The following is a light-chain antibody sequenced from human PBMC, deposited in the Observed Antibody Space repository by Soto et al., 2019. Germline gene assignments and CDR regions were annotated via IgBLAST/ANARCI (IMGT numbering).Light chain of an antibody. V-gene: IGKV3D-11*01. J-gene: IGKJ4*01. CDR3: QQRSNWPPLT. CDR2: DTS. Sequence: EIVLTQSPATLSLSPGERATLSCRASQGVSSYLAWYQQKPGQAPRLLIYDTSNRATGIPARFSGSGPVTEFSLTNRSPEPEAFVLSYGQQRSNWPPLTFGGGNKVEI. CDR1: QGVSSY.